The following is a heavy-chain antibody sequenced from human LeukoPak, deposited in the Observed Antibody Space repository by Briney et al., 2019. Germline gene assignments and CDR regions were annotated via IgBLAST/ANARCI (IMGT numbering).Heavy chain of an antibody. CDR2: IYPGDSDT. V-gene: IGHV5-51*01. J-gene: IGHJ4*02. CDR1: GYSFTSYW. D-gene: IGHD3-22*01. Sequence: GESLKISCKGSGYSFTSYWIGWVRRMPGKGLEWMGIIYPGDSDTRYSPSFQGQVTISADKSISTAYLQWSSLKASDTAMYYCARGDYYDSSGYSNPFDYWGQGTLVTVSS. CDR3: ARGDYYDSSGYSNPFDY.